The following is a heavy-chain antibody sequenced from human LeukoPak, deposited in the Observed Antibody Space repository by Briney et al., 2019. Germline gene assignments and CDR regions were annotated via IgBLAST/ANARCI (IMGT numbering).Heavy chain of an antibody. V-gene: IGHV4-59*01. CDR1: GGALSNYY. J-gene: IGHJ5*02. CDR2: IYYSGST. Sequence: SETLSLTCTVSGGALSNYYWSWIRQPPGKGLEWIGHIYYSGSTNYNPSLRSRVTISVDTSKNQFSLKLTSVIPADTAVYYCARKKFIAAGGFDPWGQGTLVTVSS. CDR3: ARKKFIAAGGFDP. D-gene: IGHD6-6*01.